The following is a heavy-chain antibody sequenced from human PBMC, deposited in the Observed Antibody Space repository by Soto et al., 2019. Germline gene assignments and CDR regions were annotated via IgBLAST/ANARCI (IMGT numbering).Heavy chain of an antibody. J-gene: IGHJ4*02. Sequence: SGSLRLSCAASGFTFSSYAMSWVRQAPGKGLEWVSAISGSGGSTYYADSVKGRFTISRDNSKNTLYLQMNSLRAEDTAVYYCAKDVFNCDVVPAAIVFDYWGQGVLVSVSS. V-gene: IGHV3-23*01. CDR2: ISGSGGST. CDR1: GFTFSSYA. CDR3: AKDVFNCDVVPAAIVFDY. D-gene: IGHD2-2*01.